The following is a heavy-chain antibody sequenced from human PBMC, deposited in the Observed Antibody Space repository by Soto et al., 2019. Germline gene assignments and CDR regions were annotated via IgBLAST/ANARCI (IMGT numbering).Heavy chain of an antibody. CDR1: GFTLSGDA. D-gene: IGHD6-6*01. J-gene: IGHJ6*03. Sequence: EVQLAESGGGLAQPGGSLRLSCAASGFTLSGDAMEWVRQAPGKGLEYVSGISSNGVGTYYSKAVQGRFTISRDNSKTTVYLQMGSLRPEDIGVYYCERSARPDFYYMDVWGKGTTVTV. CDR2: ISSNGVGT. CDR3: ERSARPDFYYMDV. V-gene: IGHV3-64*01.